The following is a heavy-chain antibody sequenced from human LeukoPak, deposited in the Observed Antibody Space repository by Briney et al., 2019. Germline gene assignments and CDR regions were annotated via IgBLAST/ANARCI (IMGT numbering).Heavy chain of an antibody. CDR2: INPDGENT. CDR1: GFTLSSYW. V-gene: IGHV3-74*01. Sequence: GGSLRLSCAASGFTLSSYWMHWVRQVPGKGPVWVSFINPDGENTNYAASVKGRFIISRDNAKNTLYLQMNSLRAVDTAVYYCAKDLHYGSADYWGQGIQVTVSS. D-gene: IGHD3-10*01. CDR3: AKDLHYGSADY. J-gene: IGHJ4*02.